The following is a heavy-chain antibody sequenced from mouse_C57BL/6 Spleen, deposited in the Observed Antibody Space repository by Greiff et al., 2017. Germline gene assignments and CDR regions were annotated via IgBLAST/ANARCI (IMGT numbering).Heavy chain of an antibody. D-gene: IGHD1-1*01. CDR3: ARRGSSWYWYFDV. J-gene: IGHJ1*03. CDR1: GYTFTDYN. Sequence: EVKLLESGPELVKPGASVKIPCKASGYTFTDYNMDWVKQSHGQSLEWIGDFNPNNGGTIYNQKFKGKATLTVDKSSSTAYMELRSLTSEDTAVYYCARRGSSWYWYFDVWGTGTTVTVSS. V-gene: IGHV1-18*01. CDR2: FNPNNGGT.